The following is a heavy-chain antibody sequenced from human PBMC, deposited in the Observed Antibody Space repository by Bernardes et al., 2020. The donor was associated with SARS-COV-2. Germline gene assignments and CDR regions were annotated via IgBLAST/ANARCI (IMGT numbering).Heavy chain of an antibody. CDR2: IYYNGNA. V-gene: IGHV4-39*01. Sequence: LSLTCTGSGGSLTHARYYWGWIRQPPGKGLEWIGNIYYNGNAYYNPSLKSRVTLSFDTSRNQVSLHLNSVTATDSAVYYCARADISIGAPAFDLWGQGTMVTVSS. CDR3: ARADISIGAPAFDL. D-gene: IGHD3-9*01. J-gene: IGHJ3*01. CDR1: GGSLTHARYY.